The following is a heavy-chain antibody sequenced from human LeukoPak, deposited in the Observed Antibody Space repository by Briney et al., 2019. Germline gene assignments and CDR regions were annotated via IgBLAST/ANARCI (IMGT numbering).Heavy chain of an antibody. CDR3: ARDKSEWFGELVV. Sequence: GGSLRLSCAASGFTFSSYSMNWVRQAPGKGLEWVSYITYNSGTIYYTDSVKGRFTISRDNAKNSLYLQINSLRAEDTAVYYCARDKSEWFGELVVWGQGSLVTVSS. J-gene: IGHJ4*02. CDR1: GFTFSSYS. CDR2: ITYNSGTI. V-gene: IGHV3-48*01. D-gene: IGHD3-10*01.